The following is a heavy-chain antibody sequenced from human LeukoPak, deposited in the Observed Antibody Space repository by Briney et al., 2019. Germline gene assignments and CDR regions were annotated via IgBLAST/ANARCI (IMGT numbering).Heavy chain of an antibody. CDR1: GGSISSYY. Sequence: PSETLSLTCTVSGGSISSYYWSWIRQPPGKGLEWIGYIYYSGSTNYNPSLKSRVTISVDTSKNQFSLKLSSVTAADTAVYYCARGRENYYDRPFDYWGQGTLVTVSS. D-gene: IGHD3-22*01. CDR3: ARGRENYYDRPFDY. V-gene: IGHV4-59*01. CDR2: IYYSGST. J-gene: IGHJ4*02.